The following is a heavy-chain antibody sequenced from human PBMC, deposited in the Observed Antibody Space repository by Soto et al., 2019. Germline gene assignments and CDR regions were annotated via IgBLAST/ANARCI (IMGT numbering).Heavy chain of an antibody. D-gene: IGHD5-18*01. CDR1: GGTFSSYA. J-gene: IGHJ4*02. V-gene: IGHV1-69*13. Sequence: SVKVSCKASGGTFSSYAISWVRQAPGQGLEWMGGIIPIFGTANYAQKFQGRVTITADESTSTAYMELSSLRSEDTAVYYCARGHVDTAMESDYWGQGTLVTVSS. CDR3: ARGHVDTAMESDY. CDR2: IIPIFGTA.